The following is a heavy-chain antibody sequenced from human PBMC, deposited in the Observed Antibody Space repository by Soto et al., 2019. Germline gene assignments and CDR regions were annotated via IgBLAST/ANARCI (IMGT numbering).Heavy chain of an antibody. D-gene: IGHD2-15*01. V-gene: IGHV3-11*01. CDR2: ISSSGSTI. J-gene: IGHJ4*02. CDR3: ASTQANDCSGGSCYPEDY. Sequence: QVQLVESGGGLVKPGGSLRLSCAASGFTFSDYYMSWIRQAPGKGLEWVSYISSSGSTIYYADSVKGRFTISRDNAKNSMYLQMNSLRAEDAAVYYCASTQANDCSGGSCYPEDYWGQGTLVTVSS. CDR1: GFTFSDYY.